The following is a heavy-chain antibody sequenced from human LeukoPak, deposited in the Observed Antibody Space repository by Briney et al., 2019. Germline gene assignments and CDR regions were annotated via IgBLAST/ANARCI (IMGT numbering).Heavy chain of an antibody. D-gene: IGHD6-13*01. CDR2: IYTSGST. J-gene: IGHJ6*03. V-gene: IGHV4-4*09. CDR3: ARQRQQLVLLNGYMDV. CDR1: GGSISSYY. Sequence: SETLSLTCTVSGGSISSYYWSWIRQPPGKGLEWIGYIYTSGSTNYNLSLKSRVTISVDTSKNQFSLKLSSVTAADTAVYYCARQRQQLVLLNGYMDVWGKGTTVTVSS.